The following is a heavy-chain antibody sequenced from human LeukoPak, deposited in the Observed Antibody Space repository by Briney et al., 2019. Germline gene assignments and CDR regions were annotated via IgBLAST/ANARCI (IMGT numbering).Heavy chain of an antibody. CDR3: ARLYDPVIPDAFDI. Sequence: PSETLSLTCTVSGGSIRSSSYYWGWIRQPPGKGLEWIGSIYYSGSTYYNPSLKSRVTISVDTSKNQFSLKLSSVTAADTAVYYCARLYDPVIPDAFDIWGQGTMVTVSS. V-gene: IGHV4-39*01. CDR2: IYYSGST. J-gene: IGHJ3*02. CDR1: GGSIRSSSYY. D-gene: IGHD2-21*01.